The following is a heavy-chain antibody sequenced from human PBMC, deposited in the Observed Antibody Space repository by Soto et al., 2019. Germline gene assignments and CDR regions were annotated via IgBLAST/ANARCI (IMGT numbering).Heavy chain of an antibody. CDR1: GLSFSSYE. CDR3: ARGNFYYGMDL. J-gene: IGHJ6*02. V-gene: IGHV3-48*03. CDR2: ISNTGTST. Sequence: GGSLRLSCAGSGLSFSSYEMNWVRQAPGKGLEWVSYISNTGTSTKYAESVKGRFTISRDNAMHSLDLLMNSLRAEDTGVYYCARGNFYYGMDLWGQGTTVTVSS.